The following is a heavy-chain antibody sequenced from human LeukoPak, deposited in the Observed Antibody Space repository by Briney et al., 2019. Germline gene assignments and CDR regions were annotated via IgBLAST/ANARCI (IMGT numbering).Heavy chain of an antibody. V-gene: IGHV1-2*02. CDR2: INPNSGDT. J-gene: IGHJ4*02. Sequence: ASVKVSCKASGYIFTGYYMHWVRQAPGQGLEWMGWINPNSGDTNYAQKFQGRVTMTRDTSISTAYMELSRLRSDDTALYYCARDLAEWGQGTLVTVSS. CDR1: GYIFTGYY. CDR3: ARDLAE.